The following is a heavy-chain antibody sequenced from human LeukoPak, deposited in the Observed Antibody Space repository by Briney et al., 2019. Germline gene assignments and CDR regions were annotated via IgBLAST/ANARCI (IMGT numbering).Heavy chain of an antibody. CDR1: GDSVSSTY. Sequence: SPSETLSLTCSVSGDSVSSTYWSWVRQPPGKGLEWIAYGHHSERSNYNPSLKSRVTISVDTSKNQFSLKLSSVTAADTAVYYCARESEGTHHDSTAASHYWGQGTLVTVSS. V-gene: IGHV4-59*02. J-gene: IGHJ4*02. CDR3: ARESEGTHHDSTAASHY. CDR2: GHHSERS. D-gene: IGHD1-7*01.